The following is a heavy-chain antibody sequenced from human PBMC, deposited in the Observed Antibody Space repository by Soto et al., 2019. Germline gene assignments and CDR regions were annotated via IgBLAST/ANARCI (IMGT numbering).Heavy chain of an antibody. V-gene: IGHV1-46*01. D-gene: IGHD6-6*01. CDR1: GYTFTSYY. Sequence: ASGKVSCKASGYTFTSYYMHWVRQAPGQGLEWMGIINPSGGSTSYAQKFQGRVTMTRDTSTSTVYMELSSLRSEDTAVYYCARAYTLRLSSSGVGYWGQGTLVTVSS. CDR2: INPSGGST. CDR3: ARAYTLRLSSSGVGY. J-gene: IGHJ4*02.